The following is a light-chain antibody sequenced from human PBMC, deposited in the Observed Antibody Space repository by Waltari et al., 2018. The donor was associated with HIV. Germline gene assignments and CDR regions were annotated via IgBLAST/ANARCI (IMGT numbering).Light chain of an antibody. CDR3: QQRSNWPPL. CDR1: QSVSSY. Sequence: EIVLTQSPATLSLSPGERATLSCRASQSVSSYLAWYQQKPGQAPRLLIYDASNRATGIPARFRGSGSGTDFTLTISSLEPEDFAVYYCQQRSNWPPLFGQGTKLEIK. V-gene: IGKV3-11*01. J-gene: IGKJ2*01. CDR2: DAS.